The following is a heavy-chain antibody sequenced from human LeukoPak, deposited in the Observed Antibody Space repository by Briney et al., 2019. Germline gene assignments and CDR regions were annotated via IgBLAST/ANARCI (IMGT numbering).Heavy chain of an antibody. CDR3: ARAEVVVAATRLPYNWFDP. CDR1: GYSISSGYY. Sequence: SETLSLTCAVSGYSISSGYYWGWIRQPPGKGLEWIGSIYHSGSTYYNPSLKSRVTISVDTSKNQFPLKLSSVTAADTAVYYCARAEVVVAATRLPYNWFDPWGQGTLVTVSS. V-gene: IGHV4-38-2*01. J-gene: IGHJ5*02. D-gene: IGHD2-15*01. CDR2: IYHSGST.